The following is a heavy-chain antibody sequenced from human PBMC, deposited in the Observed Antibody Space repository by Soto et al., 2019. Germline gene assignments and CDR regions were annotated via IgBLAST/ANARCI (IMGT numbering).Heavy chain of an antibody. CDR3: ARDRPPDY. Sequence: SLEVSCKTSGFTFAAYYVHWVRQAPGQGLEWMGWINPNTGDTNYAQQFEGSVTMTRDTSISTAYMQLNGLRSDDTAVYFCARDRPPDYWGQGTLVTVYS. CDR2: INPNTGDT. CDR1: GFTFAAYY. J-gene: IGHJ4*02. V-gene: IGHV1-2*02.